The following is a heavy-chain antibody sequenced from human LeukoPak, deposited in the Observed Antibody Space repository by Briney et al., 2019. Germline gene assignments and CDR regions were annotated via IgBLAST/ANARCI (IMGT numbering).Heavy chain of an antibody. V-gene: IGHV3-74*01. J-gene: IGHJ4*02. Sequence: GGSLRLSCAASGFTVSSNYMSWVRQAPGKGLVWVSRINSDGSSTTYADSVKGRFTISRDNAKNSLYLQMNSLRAEDTAVYYCASWEQPPAPTPYWGQGTLVTVSS. CDR3: ASWEQPPAPTPY. D-gene: IGHD1-26*01. CDR1: GFTVSSNY. CDR2: INSDGSST.